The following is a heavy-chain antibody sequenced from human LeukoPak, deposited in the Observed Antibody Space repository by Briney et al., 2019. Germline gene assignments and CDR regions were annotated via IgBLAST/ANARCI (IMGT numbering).Heavy chain of an antibody. CDR3: ARPRWFGDPEFDY. J-gene: IGHJ4*02. Sequence: SETLSLTCTVSGGSISSSTYYWGWIRQPPGKGLEWIGTIYYSGSTYYNPSLKSRVTISLDTSKNQFSLKLRSVAAADTAVYYCARPRWFGDPEFDYWGQGTLVTVSS. CDR2: IYYSGST. D-gene: IGHD3-10*01. CDR1: GGSISSSTYY. V-gene: IGHV4-39*07.